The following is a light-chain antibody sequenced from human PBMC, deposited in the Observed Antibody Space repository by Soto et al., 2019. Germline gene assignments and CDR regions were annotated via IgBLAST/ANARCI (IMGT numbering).Light chain of an antibody. Sequence: EIVLTQSPATLSLSPGEGAALSSRASHNFSASYLAWYQQKPGQAPRLLMHGSSNRAVGIPDRFSGSGSGTEFTLTISRLEPEDFAVYYCQQYIRSPYTFGQGTRLEIK. J-gene: IGKJ2*01. CDR2: GSS. V-gene: IGKV3-20*01. CDR1: HNFSASY. CDR3: QQYIRSPYT.